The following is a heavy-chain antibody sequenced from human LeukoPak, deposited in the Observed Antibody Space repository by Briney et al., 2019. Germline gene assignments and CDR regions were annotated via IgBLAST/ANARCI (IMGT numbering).Heavy chain of an antibody. V-gene: IGHV3-21*01. J-gene: IGHJ4*02. CDR3: ARRGYHDYSGFDY. CDR2: ISGRSDDI. Sequence: GGSLRLSCAGSEFTFSSYSMNWVRQAPGKGLEWVSSISGRSDDIYYADSVKGRFTISRDNSKNSLYLQVKRLRAEDTALYYCARRGYHDYSGFDYWGQGTLVTVSS. CDR1: EFTFSSYS. D-gene: IGHD1-26*01.